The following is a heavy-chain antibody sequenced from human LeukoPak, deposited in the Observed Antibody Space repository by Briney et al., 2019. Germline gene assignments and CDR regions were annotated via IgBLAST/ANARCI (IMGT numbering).Heavy chain of an antibody. CDR3: ARDVHPSPNTGGYSGYDPSYYSSYGMDV. J-gene: IGHJ6*02. V-gene: IGHV1-2*04. Sequence: ASVKVSCKAYGYTFTGYYIHWVRQAPGQGLEWLGWINPNSGGTNYAQKFQGWVTMTRHTSISAAYMELSRLRSDDTAVYYCARDVHPSPNTGGYSGYDPSYYSSYGMDVWGQGTTVTVSS. D-gene: IGHD5-12*01. CDR1: GYTFTGYY. CDR2: INPNSGGT.